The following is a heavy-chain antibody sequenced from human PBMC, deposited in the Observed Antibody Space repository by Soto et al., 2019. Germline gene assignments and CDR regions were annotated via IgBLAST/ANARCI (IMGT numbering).Heavy chain of an antibody. J-gene: IGHJ4*02. CDR3: VRDWGYCSDGTCYSVLDY. D-gene: IGHD2-15*01. CDR2: IKQDGSEK. Sequence: EVRLVESGGGLVQPGGSLRLSCAASGFIFNTHWMNWVRQAPGKGLEWVANIKQDGSEKYYADSVKGRFTISRDNAKSSLYLQMNSLRAGDTAMYYCVRDWGYCSDGTCYSVLDYWGQGTLATVSS. V-gene: IGHV3-7*03. CDR1: GFIFNTHW.